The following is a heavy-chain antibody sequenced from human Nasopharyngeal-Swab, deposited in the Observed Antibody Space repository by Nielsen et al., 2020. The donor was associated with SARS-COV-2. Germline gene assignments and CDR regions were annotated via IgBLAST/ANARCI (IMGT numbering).Heavy chain of an antibody. V-gene: IGHV3-23*01. CDR3: AKDEDSSGWPGGVDY. D-gene: IGHD6-19*01. CDR1: GFTFSSYA. J-gene: IGHJ4*02. Sequence: GESLKISCAASGFTFSSYAMSWVRQAPGKGPEWVSAISGSGGSTYYADSVKGRFTISRDNSKNTLYLQMNSLRAEDTAVYYCAKDEDSSGWPGGVDYWGQGTLVTVSS. CDR2: ISGSGGST.